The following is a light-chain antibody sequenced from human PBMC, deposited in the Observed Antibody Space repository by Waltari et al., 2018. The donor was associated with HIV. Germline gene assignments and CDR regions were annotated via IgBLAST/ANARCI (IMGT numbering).Light chain of an antibody. J-gene: IGKJ3*01. CDR2: DAS. V-gene: IGKV3-20*01. CDR1: QSVRCVY. Sequence: EIALPHSPGPLSFSSRDRASLPCRARQSVRCVYLAWYPQKPGLSPRLLIYDASLRVTDNPDRFSGSRSGTDFALTITTLRPGCFAVYFSQRYTNSPPVTFDPG. CDR3: QRYTNSPPVT.